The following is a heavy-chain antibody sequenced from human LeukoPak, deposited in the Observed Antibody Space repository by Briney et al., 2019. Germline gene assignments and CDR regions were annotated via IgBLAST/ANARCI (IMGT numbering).Heavy chain of an antibody. V-gene: IGHV3-33*01. CDR2: IWYDGSNK. D-gene: IGHD1-26*01. CDR1: GFTFSSYG. J-gene: IGHJ4*02. Sequence: PGGSLRLSCAASGFTFSSYGMPWVRQAPGKGLEWVAVIWYDGSNKYYADSVKGRFTISRDNSKNTLYLQMNSLRAEDTAAYYCARDKGSYYDFDYWGQGTLVTVSS. CDR3: ARDKGSYYDFDY.